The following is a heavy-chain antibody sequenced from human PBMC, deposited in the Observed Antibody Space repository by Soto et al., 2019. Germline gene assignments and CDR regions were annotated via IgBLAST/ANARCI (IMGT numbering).Heavy chain of an antibody. CDR3: AREPLHYDILTGYTQLFYFDY. CDR1: GSTFSSYG. CDR2: ISYDGSNK. J-gene: IGHJ4*02. V-gene: IGHV3-30*03. D-gene: IGHD3-9*01. Sequence: GGSLRLSCVASGSTFSSYGMTWVRQAPGKGLEWVAVISYDGSNKYYADSVKGRFTISRDNSKNTLYLQMNSLRAEHTAVYYCAREPLHYDILTGYTQLFYFDYWGQGTLVTVSS.